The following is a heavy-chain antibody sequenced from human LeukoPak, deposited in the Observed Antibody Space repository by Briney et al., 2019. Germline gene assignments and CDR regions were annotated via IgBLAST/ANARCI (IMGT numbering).Heavy chain of an antibody. J-gene: IGHJ4*02. Sequence: PGGSLRLSCAASGFTFSSYAMSWVRQAPGKGLEWVSAISGSGGSTYYADSVKGRFTISRDNSKNTLYLQMNSLRAEDTAVYYCAKAHIRGVIITFLCDYWGQGTLVTVSS. D-gene: IGHD3-10*01. CDR3: AKAHIRGVIITFLCDY. CDR2: ISGSGGST. V-gene: IGHV3-23*01. CDR1: GFTFSSYA.